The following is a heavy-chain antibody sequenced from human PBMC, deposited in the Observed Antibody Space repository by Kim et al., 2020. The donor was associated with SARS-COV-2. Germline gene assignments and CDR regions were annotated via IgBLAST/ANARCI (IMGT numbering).Heavy chain of an antibody. Sequence: HSNPRLTSRVTIAVDTSKNQFSRTLSSVTAADTAVYYCARETYYYVIGSWGQGTLVTVSS. D-gene: IGHD3-10*02. V-gene: IGHV4-39*07. J-gene: IGHJ4*02. CDR3: ARETYYYVIGS.